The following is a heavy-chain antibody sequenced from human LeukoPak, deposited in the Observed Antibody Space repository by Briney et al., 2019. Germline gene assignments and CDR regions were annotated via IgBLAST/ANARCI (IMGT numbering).Heavy chain of an antibody. J-gene: IGHJ4*02. CDR2: MNPNSDNT. Sequence: ASVKVSCKASGYTFTSYDINWVRQATGQGLQWMGWMNPNSDNTAYAQKFQGRVSMTWNTSISTAYMELRSLRSEDTAVYYCARGRGYYDFWSGYLTLRTIPYYFDYWGQGTLVTVSS. V-gene: IGHV1-8*01. CDR3: ARGRGYYDFWSGYLTLRTIPYYFDY. CDR1: GYTFTSYD. D-gene: IGHD3-3*01.